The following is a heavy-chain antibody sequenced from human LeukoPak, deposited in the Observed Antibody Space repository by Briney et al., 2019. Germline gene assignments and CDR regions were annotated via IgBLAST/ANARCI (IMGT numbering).Heavy chain of an antibody. CDR1: GFTFSSYE. CDR2: ISSSGNTI. Sequence: GGSLRLSCAASGFTFSSYEMNWVRQAPGKGLEWVSYISSSGNTIYYADSVQGRFTISRDNAKNSLYLQMNSLRAEDTAVYYCARSDYLEPLHYWGQGTLVTVSS. D-gene: IGHD3-10*01. CDR3: ARSDYLEPLHY. J-gene: IGHJ4*02. V-gene: IGHV3-48*03.